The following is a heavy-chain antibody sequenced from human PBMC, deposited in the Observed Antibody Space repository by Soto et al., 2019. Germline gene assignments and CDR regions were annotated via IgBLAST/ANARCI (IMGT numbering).Heavy chain of an antibody. J-gene: IGHJ4*02. Sequence: GESLKISCKGSGNSFTSSWIGWVRQMPGKGLEWMGIIYPDDSDTRYSPSFQGQVTISADKSISTAYLQWSSLKASDTAMYYCARSDGYCISTSCYFDYWGQGTLVTVS. CDR2: IYPDDSDT. D-gene: IGHD2-2*01. CDR3: ARSDGYCISTSCYFDY. CDR1: GNSFTSSW. V-gene: IGHV5-51*01.